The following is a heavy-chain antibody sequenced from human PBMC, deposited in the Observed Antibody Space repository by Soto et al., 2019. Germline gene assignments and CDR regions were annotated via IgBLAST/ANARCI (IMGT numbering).Heavy chain of an antibody. CDR1: GFIFDDYA. CDR3: AKDIGYDISPSSVYFDY. CDR2: ISWNSGSI. D-gene: IGHD3-9*01. J-gene: IGHJ4*02. Sequence: GGSLRLSCAASGFIFDDYAMHWVRQAPGKGLEWVSGISWNSGSIGYADSVKGRFTISRDNAKNSLYLQMNSLRAEDTALYYCAKDIGYDISPSSVYFDYWGQGTLVTVSS. V-gene: IGHV3-9*01.